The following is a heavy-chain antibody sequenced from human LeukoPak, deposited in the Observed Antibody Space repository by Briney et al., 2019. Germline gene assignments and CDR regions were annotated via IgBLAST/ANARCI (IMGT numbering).Heavy chain of an antibody. D-gene: IGHD5-24*01. Sequence: ASVTVSCKASGYTFTGYYMHWVRQAPGQGLEWMGWISSYNGNTNYAQKLQGRVTMTTDTSTSSAYMELKSLRSDDTALYYCARGTSDGNFDYWGQGTLVTVSS. V-gene: IGHV1-18*04. CDR1: GYTFTGYY. CDR2: ISSYNGNT. CDR3: ARGTSDGNFDY. J-gene: IGHJ4*02.